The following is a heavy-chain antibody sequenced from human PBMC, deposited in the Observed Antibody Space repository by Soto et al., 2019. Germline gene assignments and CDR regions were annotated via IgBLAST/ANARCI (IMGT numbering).Heavy chain of an antibody. CDR1: GFTFTTYW. J-gene: IGHJ4*02. CDR2: INSVGTTT. Sequence: EVQLVESGGGLVQPGGYLRLSCAASGFTFTTYWMHWVRQAPGKGLMWVSRINSVGTTTNYADSVKGRFTISRDNAKNTVYLQMDSLRPENTAVYYCARVPTGGYDSNWGQGTLVTVSS. D-gene: IGHD5-12*01. CDR3: ARVPTGGYDSN. V-gene: IGHV3-74*01.